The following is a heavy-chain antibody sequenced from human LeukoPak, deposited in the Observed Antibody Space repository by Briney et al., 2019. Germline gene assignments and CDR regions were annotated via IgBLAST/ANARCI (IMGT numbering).Heavy chain of an antibody. CDR3: AKVRDRRDGYNFYFYYYIDV. CDR2: IKQDGSDK. J-gene: IGHJ6*03. Sequence: GGSLRLSCAASGFTFSSYWMNWVRQAPGKGLEWVANIKQDGSDKAYVDSVRGRFTISRDNAKNSLYLQMNSLRAEDTAVYYCAKVRDRRDGYNFYFYYYIDVWGKGTTVTVSS. CDR1: GFTFSSYW. D-gene: IGHD5-24*01. V-gene: IGHV3-7*01.